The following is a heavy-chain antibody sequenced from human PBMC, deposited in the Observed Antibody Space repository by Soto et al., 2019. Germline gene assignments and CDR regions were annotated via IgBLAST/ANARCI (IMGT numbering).Heavy chain of an antibody. CDR3: ARDSGTAAAGRRYLQH. J-gene: IGHJ1*01. CDR2: ISSSSSTI. D-gene: IGHD6-13*01. V-gene: IGHV3-48*01. Sequence: EVQLVESGGGLVQPGGSLRLSCAASGFTFSSYSMNWVRQAPGKGLEWVSYISSSSSTIYYADSVKGRFTISRDNAKNSLYLQMNSLRAEDTAVYYCARDSGTAAAGRRYLQHWGQGTLVTVSS. CDR1: GFTFSSYS.